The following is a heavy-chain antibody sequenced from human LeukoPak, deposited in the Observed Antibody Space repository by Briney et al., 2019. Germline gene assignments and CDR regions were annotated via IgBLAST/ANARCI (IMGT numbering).Heavy chain of an antibody. V-gene: IGHV1-2*02. CDR1: GYTFTGYY. CDR3: AKSVVDFWSGYGFDY. D-gene: IGHD3-3*01. Sequence: ASVKVSCKASGYTFTGYYMNWVRQAPGQGLEWMGWINPNSGGTNYARKFQGRVTMTRDTSTSTAYMDLSRLRSDDTAVYYCAKSVVDFWSGYGFDYWGQGTLVTVSS. J-gene: IGHJ4*02. CDR2: INPNSGGT.